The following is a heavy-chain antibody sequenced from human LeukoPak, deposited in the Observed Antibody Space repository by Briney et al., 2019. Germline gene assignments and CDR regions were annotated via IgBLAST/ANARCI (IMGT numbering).Heavy chain of an antibody. V-gene: IGHV3-9*01. CDR2: ISWNSGSI. Sequence: PGGSLRLSCAASGFTFDDYAMHWVRQAPVKGLEWVSGISWNSGSIGYADSVKGRFTISRDNAKNSLYLQMNSLRAEDTALYYCAKGYCSSTSCYGIDYWGQGTLVTVSS. CDR1: GFTFDDYA. CDR3: AKGYCSSTSCYGIDY. J-gene: IGHJ4*02. D-gene: IGHD2-2*01.